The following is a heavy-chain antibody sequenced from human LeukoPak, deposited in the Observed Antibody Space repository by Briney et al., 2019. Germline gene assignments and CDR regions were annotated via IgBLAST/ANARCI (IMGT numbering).Heavy chain of an antibody. V-gene: IGHV1-18*01. D-gene: IGHD2-2*01. Sequence: ASVKVSCKASGYTFTSYGISWVRQAPGQGLEWMGWINAYNGNTNYAQKLQGRVTMTTDTSTSTAYMELRSLRSDDTAVYYCAREGGHCSSTSCPGWFDPWGQGTLVTVSS. CDR2: INAYNGNT. CDR3: AREGGHCSSTSCPGWFDP. J-gene: IGHJ5*02. CDR1: GYTFTSYG.